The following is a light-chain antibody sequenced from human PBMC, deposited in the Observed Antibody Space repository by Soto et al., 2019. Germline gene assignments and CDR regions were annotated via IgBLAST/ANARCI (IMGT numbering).Light chain of an antibody. Sequence: DIPMTQSPSSLSASVGDRVTITCRASQSISNFLNWYQQKPGKAPKPLIYAASTLQRGVPSRFSGSGSGTDFTLTINSLRPEDFATYYCQQSYSIPQTFGGGTKLEIK. CDR2: AAS. V-gene: IGKV1-39*01. CDR1: QSISNF. J-gene: IGKJ4*01. CDR3: QQSYSIPQT.